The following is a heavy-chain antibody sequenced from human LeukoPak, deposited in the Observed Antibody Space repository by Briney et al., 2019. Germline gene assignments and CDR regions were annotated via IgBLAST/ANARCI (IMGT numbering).Heavy chain of an antibody. J-gene: IGHJ4*02. Sequence: SETLSLTCTVSGGSISSYYWSWIRQSPGKGLEWIGYVYYNGGTNYNPLLKSQVTISIDTSKNQFSLKLNSVTAADTAVYYCASRDLWSGYYDYWGQGTLVTVSS. CDR2: VYYNGGT. CDR3: ASRDLWSGYYDY. V-gene: IGHV4-59*01. D-gene: IGHD3-3*01. CDR1: GGSISSYY.